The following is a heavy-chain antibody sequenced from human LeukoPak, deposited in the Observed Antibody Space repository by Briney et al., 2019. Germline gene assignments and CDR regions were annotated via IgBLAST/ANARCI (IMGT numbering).Heavy chain of an antibody. CDR2: IYSGGST. V-gene: IGHV3-66*01. CDR1: GFTVSSNY. D-gene: IGHD3-22*01. CDR3: AKGHADSSGYYYFDS. J-gene: IGHJ4*02. Sequence: PGGSLRLSCAASGFTVSSNYMSWVRQAPGKGLEWVSVIYSGGSTYYADSVKGRFTISRDNSKNTLYLQMNSLRVEDTAVYYCAKGHADSSGYYYFDSWGQGTLVTVPS.